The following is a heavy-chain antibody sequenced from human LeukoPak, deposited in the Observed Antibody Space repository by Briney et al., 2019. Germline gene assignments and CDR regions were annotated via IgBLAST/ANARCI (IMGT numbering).Heavy chain of an antibody. Sequence: GSLRLSCADSGLTFSSNSMDWVRQAPGKGLEWVSSISSSSTYIYYADSVRGRFTISRDNAKKSLYLQMDSLRAEDTAVYFCARDRGYGYYYFDYWGQGTLVTVSS. CDR2: ISSSSTYI. D-gene: IGHD5-12*01. V-gene: IGHV3-21*01. CDR3: ARDRGYGYYYFDY. CDR1: GLTFSSNS. J-gene: IGHJ4*02.